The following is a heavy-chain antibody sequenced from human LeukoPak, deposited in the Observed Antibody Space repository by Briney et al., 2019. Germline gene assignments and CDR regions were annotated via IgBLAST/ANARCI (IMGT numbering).Heavy chain of an antibody. CDR1: GYSFPSFW. V-gene: IGHV5-51*01. D-gene: IGHD4-23*01. Sequence: GESLKISCQGSGYSFPSFWIGWVRQIPGKGLEWMGILYPVHPDTKYSPPLQHLVHISADKSISTAYLQWSSLKASGTAMYYCARQFGGNSEFDYWGQGTLVTVSS. J-gene: IGHJ4*02. CDR2: LYPVHPDT. CDR3: ARQFGGNSEFDY.